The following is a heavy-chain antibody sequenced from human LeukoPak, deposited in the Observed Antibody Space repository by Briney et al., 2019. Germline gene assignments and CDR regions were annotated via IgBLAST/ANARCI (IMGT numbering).Heavy chain of an antibody. V-gene: IGHV3-48*03. CDR2: ISGGDTTI. CDR1: GFTISSYE. Sequence: GGSLRLSCAASGFTISSYEMNWVRQAPGKGLEWVSYISGGDTTIYYADSVRGRLTISRDNAKNSLYLQMNSLRAEDTALYYCTRGTGGSAWGQGTLVTVSS. J-gene: IGHJ5*02. D-gene: IGHD2-15*01. CDR3: TRGTGGSA.